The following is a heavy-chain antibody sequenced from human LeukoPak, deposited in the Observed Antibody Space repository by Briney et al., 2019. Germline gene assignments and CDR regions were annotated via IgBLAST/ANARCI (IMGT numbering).Heavy chain of an antibody. CDR2: INPNSGGT. V-gene: IGHV1-2*02. CDR1: GYTFTGYY. CDR3: ARWRGYASDWSGPFDD. J-gene: IGHJ4*02. D-gene: IGHD6-19*01. Sequence: ASVKVSCKASGYTFTGYYMYWVRQAPGQGLEWMGWINPNSGGTKYAQKFQGRVTMTRDTSISTAYMELSSLRPDDTAVYYCARWRGYASDWSGPFDDWGQGTLVTVSS.